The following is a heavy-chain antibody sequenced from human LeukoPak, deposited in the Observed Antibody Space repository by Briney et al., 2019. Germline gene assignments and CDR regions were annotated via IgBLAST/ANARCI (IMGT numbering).Heavy chain of an antibody. CDR2: ISDTGGGT. Sequence: PGGSLRLSCAASGFTFNNFAMSWVRQAPGEGLQWVSTISDTGGGTYYSNSAKGRFTISRDNSINTLYLQMNSLRAEDTAVYYCAKEVLRFSYWYFDLWGRGTLVTVSS. CDR3: AKEVLRFSYWYFDL. CDR1: GFTFNNFA. J-gene: IGHJ2*01. V-gene: IGHV3-23*01.